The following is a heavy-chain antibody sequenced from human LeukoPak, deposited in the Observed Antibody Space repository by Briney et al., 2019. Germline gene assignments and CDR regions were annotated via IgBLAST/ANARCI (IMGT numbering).Heavy chain of an antibody. CDR2: IIPMLDIQ. CDR3: ARAYGGDSELDY. V-gene: IGHV1-69*04. Sequence: ASVKVSCKASGGTFSSYVITWVRQAPGQGLEWMGRIIPMLDIQNYAQKLQGRVTMTTDTSTGTVYMELRSLRSDDTAVYYCARAYGGDSELDYWGQGTLVTVSS. D-gene: IGHD4-23*01. J-gene: IGHJ4*02. CDR1: GGTFSSYV.